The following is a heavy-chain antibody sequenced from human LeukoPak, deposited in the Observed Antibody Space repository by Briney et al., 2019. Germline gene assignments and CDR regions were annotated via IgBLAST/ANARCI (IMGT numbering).Heavy chain of an antibody. CDR1: GFTFSDYY. V-gene: IGHV3-53*01. J-gene: IGHJ3*02. CDR2: IYSDNT. D-gene: IGHD4-17*01. CDR3: VRETTVTTADAFDI. Sequence: AGGSLRLSCAASGFTFSDYYMSWIRQAPGKGLEWVSFIYSDNTHYSDSVKGRFTISRDNSKNTLYLQMDSLRAEDTAVYFCVRETTVTTADAFDIWGQGTMVTVSS.